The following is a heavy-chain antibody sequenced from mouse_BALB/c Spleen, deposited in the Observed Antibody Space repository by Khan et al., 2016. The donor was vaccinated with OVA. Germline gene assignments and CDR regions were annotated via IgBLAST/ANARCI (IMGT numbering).Heavy chain of an antibody. Sequence: QVQLKESGPGLVAPSQTLSITCTVSGISLNGYGVNWVRQPPGKGLEWLGMIWGDGSTDYNSTLKSRMSISKDNSKSQVFLKLSSLQSDDTAGYYCASAGYYFGSYYFDYWGQGTTVTVAA. V-gene: IGHV2-6-7*01. J-gene: IGHJ2*01. CDR3: ASAGYYFGSYYFDY. CDR1: GISLNGYG. CDR2: IWGDGST. D-gene: IGHD1-1*01.